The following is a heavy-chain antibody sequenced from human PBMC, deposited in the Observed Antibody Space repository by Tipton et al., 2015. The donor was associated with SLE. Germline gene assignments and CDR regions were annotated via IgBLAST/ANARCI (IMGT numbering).Heavy chain of an antibody. CDR2: ITWDGSST. CDR3: AAAFTSSPFDY. D-gene: IGHD6-13*01. V-gene: IGHV3-43*01. Sequence: GSLRLSCAGSGLKFDGYTMHWLRQPPGKGLEWVSLITWDGSSTYYRDSVKGRFTISRDNSKQSLYLQMNSLRDEDTALYYCAAAFTSSPFDYWGPGTRVIVSS. CDR1: GLKFDGYT. J-gene: IGHJ4*02.